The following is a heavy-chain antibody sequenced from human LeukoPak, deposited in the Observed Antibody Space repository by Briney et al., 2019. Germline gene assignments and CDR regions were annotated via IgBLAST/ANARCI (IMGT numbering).Heavy chain of an antibody. CDR2: ISSSSSYI. Sequence: GGSLRLSCAASGFTFSSYSMNWVRQAPGKGLEWVSSISSSSSYIYYADSVKGRFTISRDNAKNSLYLQMNSLRAEDTAVYYCARGRDTVTTPSGGDYWGQGTLVTVSS. CDR3: ARGRDTVTTPSGGDY. V-gene: IGHV3-21*01. J-gene: IGHJ4*02. D-gene: IGHD4-11*01. CDR1: GFTFSSYS.